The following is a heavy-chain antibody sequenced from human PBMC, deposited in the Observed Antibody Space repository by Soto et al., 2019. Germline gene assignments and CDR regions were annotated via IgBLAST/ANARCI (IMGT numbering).Heavy chain of an antibody. CDR2: IDPSDSYT. D-gene: IGHD5-12*01. Sequence: GESLKISCQGSGYTFTGHWISWVRQMPGKGLEWMGRIDPSDSYTDYSPTVQGHVTMSADKSIDTAYLQWSSLQASDTAVYYCTRHTGYDSSLDYWGQGTLVTVSS. V-gene: IGHV5-10-1*01. CDR3: TRHTGYDSSLDY. J-gene: IGHJ4*02. CDR1: GYTFTGHW.